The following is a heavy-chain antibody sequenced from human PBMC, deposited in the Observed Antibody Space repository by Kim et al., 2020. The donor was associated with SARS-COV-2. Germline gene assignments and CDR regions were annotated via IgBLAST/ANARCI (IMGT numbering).Heavy chain of an antibody. Sequence: GGSLRLSCAASGFTYSTHTMNWVRQAPGKGLEWVSFISESGATSYYADSVKGRFTISRENSKNTLYLQMNSLRAEDTAVYFCAGRYGPHQLGEIDYSGQG. D-gene: IGHD5-18*01. CDR1: GFTYSTHT. CDR3: AGRYGPHQLGEIDY. V-gene: IGHV3-23*01. CDR2: ISESGATS. J-gene: IGHJ4*02.